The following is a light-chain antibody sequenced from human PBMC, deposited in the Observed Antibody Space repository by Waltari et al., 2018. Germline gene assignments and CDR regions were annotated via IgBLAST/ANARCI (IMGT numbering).Light chain of an antibody. Sequence: QSALTQPASVSGSPGQSIPISCTGTSSDVGRYVYVSCDQQHPGQAPKLMVDDVSSRPSGISNRFSGSKCVNTASLTISGLQAEDEADYYCNSYASGSNAVFGGGTRLTVL. CDR1: SSDVGRYVY. J-gene: IGLJ3*02. V-gene: IGLV2-14*03. CDR3: NSYASGSNAV. CDR2: DVS.